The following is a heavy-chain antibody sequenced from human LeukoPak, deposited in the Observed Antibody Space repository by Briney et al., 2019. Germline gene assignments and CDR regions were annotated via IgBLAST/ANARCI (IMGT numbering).Heavy chain of an antibody. CDR2: ISSKAYGGTT. CDR3: TRDLPYKCSSTSCPPRWFDP. Sequence: GGSLRLSCTASGFTFGDYAMSWFRQAPGKGLEWVGFISSKAYGGTTEYAASVKGRFTISRDDSKSIAYLQMNSLKTEDTAVYYCTRDLPYKCSSTSCPPRWFDPWGQGTLVTVSS. CDR1: GFTFGDYA. D-gene: IGHD2-2*01. J-gene: IGHJ5*02. V-gene: IGHV3-49*03.